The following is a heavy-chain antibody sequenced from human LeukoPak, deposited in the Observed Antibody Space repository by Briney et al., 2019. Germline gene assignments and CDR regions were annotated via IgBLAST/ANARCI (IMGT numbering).Heavy chain of an antibody. V-gene: IGHV4-59*12. CDR2: IDYSGST. D-gene: IGHD2-15*01. J-gene: IGHJ6*03. Sequence: SETLSLTCTVSGGSISSYYWNWIRQPPGKGLEWIGYIDYSGSTYYNPSLQSRVTISIDTSKNQFSLKLRFVTAADTAVYYCARVRCSGGSCPYYYYYYYMDVWGKGTTVTVSS. CDR1: GGSISSYY. CDR3: ARVRCSGGSCPYYYYYYYMDV.